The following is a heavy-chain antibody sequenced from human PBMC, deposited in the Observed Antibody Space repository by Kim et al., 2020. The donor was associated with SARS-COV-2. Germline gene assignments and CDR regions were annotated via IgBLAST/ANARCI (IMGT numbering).Heavy chain of an antibody. CDR3: GKDTTYPESLTGDSPYG. Sequence: GGSLRLSCAASRFTFSNYGMHWVRQAPGKGLEWVTVISNDGSNKYYGDSVKGRFTVSRDNSKNTLYRQMNSLGPEDTAVYYCGKDTTYPESLTGDSPYG. D-gene: IGHD3-9*01. CDR2: ISNDGSNK. CDR1: RFTFSNYG. V-gene: IGHV3-30*18. J-gene: IGHJ6*01.